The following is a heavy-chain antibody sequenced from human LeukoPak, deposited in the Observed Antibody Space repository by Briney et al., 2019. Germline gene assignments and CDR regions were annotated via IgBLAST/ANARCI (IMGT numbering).Heavy chain of an antibody. Sequence: PSETLSLTCTVSGGSISSSSDHWGWIRQAPGKGLEWIGSIYYHENTYYNSSLKSRVTISVDTSKNQFSLKLNSVTAADTAVYFCARRAYSAAYWKHFDYWGQGTLVTVSS. CDR2: IYYHENT. CDR1: GGSISSSSDH. CDR3: ARRAYSAAYWKHFDY. J-gene: IGHJ4*02. V-gene: IGHV4-39*01. D-gene: IGHD1-1*01.